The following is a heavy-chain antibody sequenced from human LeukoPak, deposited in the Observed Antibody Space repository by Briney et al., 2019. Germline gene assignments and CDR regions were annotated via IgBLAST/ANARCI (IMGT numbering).Heavy chain of an antibody. Sequence: SETLSLTCTVSGGSISSYYWSWIRQPPGKGLEWIGYIYYSGSTNYNPSLKSRVTISVDTSKNQFSLKLSSVTAADTAVYYCARRAQLESLGDWFDPWGQGTLVTVSS. V-gene: IGHV4-59*08. CDR1: GGSISSYY. CDR2: IYYSGST. J-gene: IGHJ5*02. CDR3: ARRAQLESLGDWFDP. D-gene: IGHD1-1*01.